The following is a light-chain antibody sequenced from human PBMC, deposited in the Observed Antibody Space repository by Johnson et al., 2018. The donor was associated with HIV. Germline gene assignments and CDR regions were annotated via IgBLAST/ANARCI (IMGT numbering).Light chain of an antibody. CDR1: SSNIGNNY. CDR2: DNS. CDR3: GTWDSSLSASYV. Sequence: QSVLTQPPSVSAAPGQKVTISCSGSSSNIGNNYVSWYQQLPGTAPKLLIYDNSKRPSGIPDRFSATKSGTSATLGITGLQTGDEADYYCGTWDSSLSASYVFGTGTKVTVL. V-gene: IGLV1-51*01. J-gene: IGLJ1*01.